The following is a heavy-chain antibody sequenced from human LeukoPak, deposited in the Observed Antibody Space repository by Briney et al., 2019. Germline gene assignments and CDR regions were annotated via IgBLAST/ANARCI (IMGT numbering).Heavy chain of an antibody. CDR1: GFTFSSYW. CDR2: IKQDGSEK. J-gene: IGHJ4*02. V-gene: IGHV3-7*05. Sequence: GGSLRLSCAASGFTFSSYWMSWVRQAPGKGLEWVANIKQDGSEKYYVDSVKGRFTISRDYAKNSLYLQMNSLRAEDTAVYYCARAGVMITFGGVNTYFDYWGQGTLVTVSS. D-gene: IGHD3-16*01. CDR3: ARAGVMITFGGVNTYFDY.